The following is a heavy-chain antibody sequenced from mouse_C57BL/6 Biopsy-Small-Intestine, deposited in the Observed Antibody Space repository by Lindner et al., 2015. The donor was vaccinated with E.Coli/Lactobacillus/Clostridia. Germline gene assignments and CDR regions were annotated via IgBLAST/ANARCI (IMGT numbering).Heavy chain of an antibody. CDR3: ARQARDYFDY. CDR1: GYTFTNYW. D-gene: IGHD3-2*02. V-gene: IGHV1-63*01. CDR2: IYPGGGYT. J-gene: IGHJ2*01. Sequence: VQLQESGAELVRPGTSVEMSCKASGYTFTNYWIGWAKQRPGHGLEWIGDIYPGGGYTNYNEKFKGKATLTADKSSSTAYMQFSSLTSEDSAIYYCARQARDYFDYWGQGTTLTVSS.